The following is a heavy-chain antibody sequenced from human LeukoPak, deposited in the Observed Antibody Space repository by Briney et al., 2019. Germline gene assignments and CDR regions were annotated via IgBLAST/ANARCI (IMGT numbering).Heavy chain of an antibody. V-gene: IGHV1-18*01. CDR2: ISAYNGNT. CDR1: GYTFSSYG. CDR3: ARTIDYGDSEVLDY. D-gene: IGHD4-17*01. J-gene: IGHJ4*02. Sequence: GASVKVSCKASGYTFSSYGVSWVRQAPGQGLEWVGWISAYNGNTNYAQKGQGRVTMTTDTSTSTAYMDLRSLRSDDPAVYYCARTIDYGDSEVLDYWGQGTLVTVSS.